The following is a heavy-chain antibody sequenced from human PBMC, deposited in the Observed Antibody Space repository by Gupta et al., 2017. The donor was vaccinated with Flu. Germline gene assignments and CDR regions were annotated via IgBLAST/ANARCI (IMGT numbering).Heavy chain of an antibody. J-gene: IGHJ6*03. Sequence: DEQLVESGGGLVKPGESLRLSCRASGFSFSGHAMHWVRQGPGKGLEWVAGISGSDDGTQYADTVKGRFIISRDNAKNSLYLQMNSLRPEDTALYYCVRDRTSYYYYYFMDVWGQGTTVTISS. CDR2: ISGSDDGT. CDR1: GFSFSGHA. D-gene: IGHD3-10*01. CDR3: VRDRTSYYYYYFMDV. V-gene: IGHV3-9*01.